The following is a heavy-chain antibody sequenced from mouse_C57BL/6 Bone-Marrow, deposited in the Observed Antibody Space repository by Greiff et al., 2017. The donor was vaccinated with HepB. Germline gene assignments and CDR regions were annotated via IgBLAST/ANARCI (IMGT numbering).Heavy chain of an antibody. CDR1: GYTFTSYW. J-gene: IGHJ4*01. Sequence: QVQLQQPGAELVKPGASVKLSCKASGYTFTSYWMQWVKQRPGQGLEWIGEIDPSDSYTNYNQKFKGKATLTVDTSSSTAYMQLSSLTSEDSAVYYCASYYGSSPYAMDYWGQGTSVTVSP. V-gene: IGHV1-50*01. D-gene: IGHD1-1*01. CDR3: ASYYGSSPYAMDY. CDR2: IDPSDSYT.